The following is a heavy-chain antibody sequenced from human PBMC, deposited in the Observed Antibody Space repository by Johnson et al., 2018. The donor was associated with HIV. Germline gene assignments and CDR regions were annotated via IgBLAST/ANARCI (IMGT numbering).Heavy chain of an antibody. CDR3: ARRDPWVENGAFDI. CDR1: GFTFRNFA. CDR2: ISYDGSSE. V-gene: IGHV3-33*05. J-gene: IGHJ3*02. D-gene: IGHD5-24*01. Sequence: QVQLVESGGGVGQPGGSLRLSSAASGFTFRNFAMHWVRQAPGKGLDWVAQISYDGSSEYYADSVKGRFTISRDNSKNTLYLQMNSLRAEDTAVYFCARRDPWVENGAFDIWGQGTMVTVSS.